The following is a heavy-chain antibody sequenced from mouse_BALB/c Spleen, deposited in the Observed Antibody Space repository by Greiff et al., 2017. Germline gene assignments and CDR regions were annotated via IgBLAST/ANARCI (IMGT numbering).Heavy chain of an antibody. CDR1: GYTFTSYY. V-gene: IGHV1S81*02. D-gene: IGHD2-1*01. Sequence: VHLVESGAELVKPGASVKLSCKASGYTFTSYYMYWVKQRPGQGLEWIGEINPSNGGTNFNEKFKSKATLTVDKSSSTAYMQLSSLTSEDSAVYYCTRNGNFLFAYWGQGTLVTVSA. CDR2: INPSNGGT. J-gene: IGHJ3*01. CDR3: TRNGNFLFAY.